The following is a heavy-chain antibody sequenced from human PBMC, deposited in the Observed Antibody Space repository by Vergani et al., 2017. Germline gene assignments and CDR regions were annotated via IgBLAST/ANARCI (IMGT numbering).Heavy chain of an antibody. V-gene: IGHV3-11*01. J-gene: IGHJ3*02. Sequence: VQLVESGGGLVKPGGSLRLSCAASGFSFSDHYMTWIRQAPGKGLEWVSYISNSGNTIEYADSVKGRFSISRDNAKSSLFLQMDSLRAEDTAVYYCARDHRDYNNDPETFDIWGQGSMVTVSS. CDR2: ISNSGNTI. CDR3: ARDHRDYNNDPETFDI. D-gene: IGHD4-11*01. CDR1: GFSFSDHY.